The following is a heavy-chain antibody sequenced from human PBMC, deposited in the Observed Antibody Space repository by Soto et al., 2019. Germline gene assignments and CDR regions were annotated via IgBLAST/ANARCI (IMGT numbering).Heavy chain of an antibody. J-gene: IGHJ6*03. D-gene: IGHD6-13*01. CDR3: ARHPYSSSFWVSDYYYYMDV. CDR2: IYYSGST. Sequence: PSETLSLTCTVSGGSISSSSYYWGWIRQPPGKGLEWIGSIYYSGSTYYNPSLKSRVTISVDTSKNQFSLKLSSVTAADTAVYYCARHPYSSSFWVSDYYYYMDVWGKGTTVTVSS. V-gene: IGHV4-39*01. CDR1: GGSISSSSYY.